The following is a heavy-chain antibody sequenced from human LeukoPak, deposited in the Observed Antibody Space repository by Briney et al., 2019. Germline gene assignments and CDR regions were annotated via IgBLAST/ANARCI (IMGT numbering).Heavy chain of an antibody. Sequence: SGGSLRPSCAASGFTFSSYGMHWVRQAPGKGLEWVAVISYDGSNKYYADSVKGRFTISRDNSKNTLYLQMNSLRAEDTAVYYCARVGMTTVTTGAFDIWGQGTMVTVSS. CDR3: ARVGMTTVTTGAFDI. CDR2: ISYDGSNK. J-gene: IGHJ3*02. CDR1: GFTFSSYG. D-gene: IGHD4-17*01. V-gene: IGHV3-30*03.